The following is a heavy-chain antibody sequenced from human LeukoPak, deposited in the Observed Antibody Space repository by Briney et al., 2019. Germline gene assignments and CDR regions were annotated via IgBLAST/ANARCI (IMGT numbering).Heavy chain of an antibody. D-gene: IGHD3-10*01. J-gene: IGHJ4*02. V-gene: IGHV4-61*02. Sequence: SETLSLTCTVSGGSISSGSYYWSWIRQPAGKGLEWIGRIYTSGSTNYNPSLKSRVTISVDTSKNQFSLKLSSVTAADTAVYYCARHDYLDGSGSYFDYWGQGTLVTVSS. CDR2: IYTSGST. CDR3: ARHDYLDGSGSYFDY. CDR1: GGSISSGSYY.